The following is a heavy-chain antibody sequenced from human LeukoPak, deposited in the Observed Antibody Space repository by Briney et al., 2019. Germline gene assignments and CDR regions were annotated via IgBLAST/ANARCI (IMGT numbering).Heavy chain of an antibody. CDR2: INHSGST. J-gene: IGHJ4*02. CDR3: AGPGYSSSWYSLGY. D-gene: IGHD6-13*01. CDR1: GGSFSGYY. V-gene: IGHV4-34*01. Sequence: PSETLSLTCAVYGGSFSGYYWSWIRQPPGKGLEWIGEINHSGSTNYSPSLKSRVTISVDTSKNQFSLKLSSVTAADTAVYYCAGPGYSSSWYSLGYWGQGTLVTVSS.